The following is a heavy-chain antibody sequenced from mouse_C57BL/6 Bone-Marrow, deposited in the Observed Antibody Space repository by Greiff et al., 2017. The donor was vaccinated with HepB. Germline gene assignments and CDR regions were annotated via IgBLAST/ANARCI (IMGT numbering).Heavy chain of an antibody. J-gene: IGHJ4*01. V-gene: IGHV5-12*01. Sequence: EVHLVESGGGLVQPGGSLKLSCAASGFTFSDYYMYWVRQTPEKRLEWVAYISNGGGSTYYPDTVKGRFTISRDNAKNTLYLQMSRLKSEDTAMYYCARIYYYGSSYYYAMDYWGQGTSVTVSS. CDR3: ARIYYYGSSYYYAMDY. CDR2: ISNGGGST. D-gene: IGHD1-1*01. CDR1: GFTFSDYY.